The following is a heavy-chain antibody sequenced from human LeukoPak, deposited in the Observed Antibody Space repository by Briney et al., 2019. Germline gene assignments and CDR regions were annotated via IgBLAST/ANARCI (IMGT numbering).Heavy chain of an antibody. CDR1: GGSFSGYY. D-gene: IGHD5-12*01. Sequence: SETLSLTCAVYGGSFSGYYWSWIRQPPGKGLEWIGEINHSGSTNYNPSLKSRVTISVDTSKNQFSLKLSSVTAADTAVYYCVRVAWSGYWIDYWGQGTLVTVSS. CDR3: VRVAWSGYWIDY. V-gene: IGHV4-34*01. J-gene: IGHJ4*02. CDR2: INHSGST.